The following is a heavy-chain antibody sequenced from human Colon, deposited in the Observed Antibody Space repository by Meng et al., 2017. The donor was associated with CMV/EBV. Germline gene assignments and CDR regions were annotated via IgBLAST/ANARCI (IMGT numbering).Heavy chain of an antibody. Sequence: GGSLRLSCAASGFTFSDYSMSWVRQAPGKGLEWVASISRDTAYKYHADSVKGRFTISRDNAKNALYLQMNSLRADDTAVYYCARDRKRCTSTSCYGYYYGMDVWGHGTTVTVSS. CDR2: ISRDTAYK. J-gene: IGHJ6*02. CDR1: GFTFSDYS. V-gene: IGHV3-21*06. D-gene: IGHD2-2*01. CDR3: ARDRKRCTSTSCYGYYYGMDV.